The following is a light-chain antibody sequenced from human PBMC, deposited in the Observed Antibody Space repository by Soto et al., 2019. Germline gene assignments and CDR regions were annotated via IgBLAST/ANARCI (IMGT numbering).Light chain of an antibody. CDR3: QVWDNNYDNYV. Sequence: SYELAQPPSVSVAPGQTARITCGGNNIGGKSLHWYQQKPGQAPVLVVYDDGDRPSGIPERFSGSNSGNTATLTISRVEAGDEADYYCQVWDNNYDNYVFGNVTKVTV. V-gene: IGLV3-21*02. CDR1: NIGGKS. J-gene: IGLJ1*01. CDR2: DDG.